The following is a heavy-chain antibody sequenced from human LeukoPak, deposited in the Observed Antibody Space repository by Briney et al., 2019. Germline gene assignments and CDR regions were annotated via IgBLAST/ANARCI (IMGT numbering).Heavy chain of an antibody. Sequence: GGSLRLSCAASRFTFSSYWMSWVRQAPGKGLEWVANIKLDGSEKYYVDSVKGRFTISRDNAKNSLYLQLNSLRAEDTAVYYCARVSPLTAASRLYYFDYWGQGTLVTVSS. CDR1: RFTFSSYW. D-gene: IGHD2-2*01. J-gene: IGHJ4*02. CDR2: IKLDGSEK. V-gene: IGHV3-7*01. CDR3: ARVSPLTAASRLYYFDY.